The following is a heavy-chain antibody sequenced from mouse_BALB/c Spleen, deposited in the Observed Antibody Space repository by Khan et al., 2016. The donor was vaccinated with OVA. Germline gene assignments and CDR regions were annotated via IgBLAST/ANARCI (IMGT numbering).Heavy chain of an antibody. CDR2: IWADGST. J-gene: IGHJ2*01. CDR3: ARDGYYFDY. Sequence: VKLEESGPGLVAPSQSLSITCTVSGFSLTSFGVYWVRQPPGKGLEWLGVIWADGSTNYNSALMSRLSISKDNSKSQVFLEMNSLQTDDTAMYYCARDGYYFDYWGQGTTLTVSS. V-gene: IGHV2-9*02. CDR1: GFSLTSFG. D-gene: IGHD2-2*01.